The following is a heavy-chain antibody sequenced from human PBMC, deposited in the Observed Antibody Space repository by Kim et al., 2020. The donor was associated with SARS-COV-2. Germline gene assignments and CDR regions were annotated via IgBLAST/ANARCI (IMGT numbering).Heavy chain of an antibody. J-gene: IGHJ3*02. CDR3: ARGFNDAFDI. Sequence: SYSPSFQGQATISVDKSISTAYLQLSSPKASDTAMYYCARGFNDAFDIWGQGTMVTVSS. V-gene: IGHV5-51*01.